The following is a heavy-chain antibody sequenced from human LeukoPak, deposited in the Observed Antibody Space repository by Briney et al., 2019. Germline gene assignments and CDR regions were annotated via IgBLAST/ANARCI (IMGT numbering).Heavy chain of an antibody. CDR1: GFTFDDYA. J-gene: IGHJ4*02. D-gene: IGHD3-10*01. CDR3: AKARGSGSYEPFDY. CDR2: ISWNSGSI. Sequence: LPGGSLRLSCAASGFTFDDYAMHWVRQAPGKGLEWVSGISWNSGSIGYADSVKGRFTISRDNAKNSLYLQMNSLRAEDTALYYCAKARGSGSYEPFDYWGQGTLVTVSS. V-gene: IGHV3-9*01.